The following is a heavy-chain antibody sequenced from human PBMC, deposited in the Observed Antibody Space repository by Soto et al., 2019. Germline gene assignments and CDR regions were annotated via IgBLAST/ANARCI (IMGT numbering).Heavy chain of an antibody. D-gene: IGHD2-2*01. V-gene: IGHV3-23*01. CDR1: GFTFSSYA. Sequence: ESGGGLVQPGGSLRLSCAASGFTFSSYAMSWVRQAPGKGLEWVSAISGSGGSTYYADSVKGRFTISRDNSKNTLYLQMNSLRAEDTAVYYCAKRPVVPAAKDYYYYYMDVWGKGTTVTVSS. J-gene: IGHJ6*03. CDR3: AKRPVVPAAKDYYYYYMDV. CDR2: ISGSGGST.